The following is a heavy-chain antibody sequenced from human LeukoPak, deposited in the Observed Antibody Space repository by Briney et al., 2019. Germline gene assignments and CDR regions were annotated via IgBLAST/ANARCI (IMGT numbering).Heavy chain of an antibody. V-gene: IGHV4-4*02. D-gene: IGHD3-10*01. CDR2: IFHSGST. CDR1: GDSITSGNW. CDR3: ARDRYYDSGSYYN. Sequence: SGTLSLTCAVSGDSITSGNWWSWVRQPPGRGLEWIGEIFHSGSTNYNPSLKSRVSISVDKSKNHFSLKLSSVTAADTAVYYCARDRYYDSGSYYNWGQGTLVTVSS. J-gene: IGHJ4*02.